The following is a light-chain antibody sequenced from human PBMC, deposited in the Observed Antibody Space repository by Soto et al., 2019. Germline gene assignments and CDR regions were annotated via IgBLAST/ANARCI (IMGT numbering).Light chain of an antibody. CDR2: EVS. CDR1: ISDVGSYKH. Sequence: QSALTQPASVSGSPGRSITISCTGTISDVGSYKHVSWYQQHPGKAPKLMIYEVSNRPSGIPNRFSGSTSGNTASLTISGLQAEDEADYYCSSYTSSSTLVFGGGTKVTVL. V-gene: IGLV2-14*01. J-gene: IGLJ3*02. CDR3: SSYTSSSTLV.